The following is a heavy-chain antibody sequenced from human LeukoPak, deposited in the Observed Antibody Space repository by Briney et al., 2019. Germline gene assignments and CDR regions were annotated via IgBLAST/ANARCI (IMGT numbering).Heavy chain of an antibody. CDR3: ARYTGAYDFWSGYYGGWFDP. J-gene: IGHJ5*02. D-gene: IGHD3-3*01. CDR2: ISYSGRT. Sequence: PSETLSLTCTVSGGSISDYYWSWIRQPPGKGLEWIGYISYSGRTNYNPSLKSRVTISVDTSKNQFSLKLRSVTAADTAVYYCARYTGAYDFWSGYYGGWFDPWGQGTLVTVSS. CDR1: GGSISDYY. V-gene: IGHV4-59*01.